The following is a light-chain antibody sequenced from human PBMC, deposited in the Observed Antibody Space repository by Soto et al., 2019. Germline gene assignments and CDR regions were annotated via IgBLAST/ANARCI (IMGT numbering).Light chain of an antibody. CDR3: QHYDNLLLFT. CDR1: QDINHY. J-gene: IGKJ3*01. Sequence: DIQMTQSPSSLSASVGDRVTITCQASQDINHYLNWYQQKPGKAPKLLIYDASKLEPGVPSRFSGSGSETEFTLTINNLQSEDFATYYCQHYDNLLLFTFGPGTKVNVK. V-gene: IGKV1-33*01. CDR2: DAS.